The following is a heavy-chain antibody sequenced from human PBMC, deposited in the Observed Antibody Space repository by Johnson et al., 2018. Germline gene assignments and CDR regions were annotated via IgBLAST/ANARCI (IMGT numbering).Heavy chain of an antibody. Sequence: VQLQESGGGLVQPGGSLRLSCAASGFTFSSYWMHWVRQAPGKGLVWVSRINSDGSPTSYADSVKGRFTIPRGNSKNTLYLQRNSLRAEDTAVDYCAKVSSDYYYYMDVGGKGTTVPVSS. CDR3: AKVSSDYYYYMDV. CDR2: INSDGSPT. V-gene: IGHV3-74*01. J-gene: IGHJ6*03. CDR1: GFTFSSYW.